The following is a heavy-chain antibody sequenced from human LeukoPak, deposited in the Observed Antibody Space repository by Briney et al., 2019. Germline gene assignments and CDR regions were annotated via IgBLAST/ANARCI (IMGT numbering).Heavy chain of an antibody. D-gene: IGHD6-19*01. Sequence: GGSLRLSCAASGFTFSSYAMSWVRQAPGKGLEWVSAISGSGGSTYYADSVKGRFTISRDNSKNTLYLQMNSLRAEDTAVCYCAVLAVAGEYYFDYWGQGTLVTVSS. J-gene: IGHJ4*02. CDR1: GFTFSSYA. CDR2: ISGSGGST. V-gene: IGHV3-23*01. CDR3: AVLAVAGEYYFDY.